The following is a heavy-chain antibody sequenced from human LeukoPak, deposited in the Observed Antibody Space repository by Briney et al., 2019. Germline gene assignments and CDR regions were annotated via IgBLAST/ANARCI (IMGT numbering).Heavy chain of an antibody. CDR1: GFAFSSYG. Sequence: GGSVTLSCAASGFAFSSYGMYWVRQAPGKGLEWVAVISFDGRNKYYADSVRGRFTVSRDNSKYTLYLQMNSLRAEDTAVYYCAPGGDYTFFDYWGQGTLVTVSS. D-gene: IGHD4-17*01. J-gene: IGHJ4*02. CDR2: ISFDGRNK. CDR3: APGGDYTFFDY. V-gene: IGHV3-30*03.